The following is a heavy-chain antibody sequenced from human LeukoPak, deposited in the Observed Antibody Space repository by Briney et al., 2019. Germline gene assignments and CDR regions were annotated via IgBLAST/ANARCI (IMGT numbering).Heavy chain of an antibody. CDR2: IYHSGST. CDR3: ARERGGNYYDSSGYIPFDAFDI. V-gene: IGHV4-4*02. CDR1: GGSISSSNW. J-gene: IGHJ3*02. Sequence: SGTLSLTCAVSGGSISSSNWWSWVRQPPGKGLEWIGEIYHSGSTNYNPSLKSRVTISVDKSKNQFSLKLSSVTAADTAVYYCARERGGNYYDSSGYIPFDAFDIWGQGTMVTVSS. D-gene: IGHD3-22*01.